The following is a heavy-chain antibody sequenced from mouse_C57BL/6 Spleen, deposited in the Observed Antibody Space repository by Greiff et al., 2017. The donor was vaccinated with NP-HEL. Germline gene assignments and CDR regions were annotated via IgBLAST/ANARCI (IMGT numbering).Heavy chain of an antibody. CDR3: AWVPAYDGSSLYYFDY. CDR1: GFTFSSYA. D-gene: IGHD1-1*01. CDR2: ISDGGSYT. J-gene: IGHJ2*01. Sequence: EVKLMESGGGLVKPGGSLKLSCAASGFTFSSYAMSWVRQTPEKRLEWVATISDGGSYTYYPDNVKGRFTISRDNAKNNLYLQMSHLKSEDTAMYYGAWVPAYDGSSLYYFDYWGQGTTLTVSS. V-gene: IGHV5-4*03.